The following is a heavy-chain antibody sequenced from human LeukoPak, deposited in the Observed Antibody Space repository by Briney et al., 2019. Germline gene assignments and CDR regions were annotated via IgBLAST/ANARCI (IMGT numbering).Heavy chain of an antibody. CDR2: INPNSGGT. J-gene: IGHJ4*02. V-gene: IGHV1-2*06. CDR1: GYTFTGYY. CDR3: ARVGGYSYGRNEVDY. Sequence: ASVNVSCKASGYTFTGYYMHWVRQAPGQGLEWMGRINPNSGGTNYAQKFQGRVTMTRDTSISTAYMELSRLRSDDTAVYYCARVGGYSYGRNEVDYWGQGTLVTVSS. D-gene: IGHD5-18*01.